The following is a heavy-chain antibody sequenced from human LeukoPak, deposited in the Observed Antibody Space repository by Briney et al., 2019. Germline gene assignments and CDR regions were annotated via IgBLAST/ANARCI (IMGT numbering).Heavy chain of an antibody. CDR2: MSNDGSYT. Sequence: GGSLRLSCVGSGFTFSAYWMGWVRQVPGQGLEYVSHMSNDGSYTVYADSVKGRFTISRENAKNTVYLQMNSLRAEDTAVYYCARDNWGSFDYWGQGVLITVSS. CDR1: GFTFSAYW. J-gene: IGHJ4*02. CDR3: ARDNWGSFDY. D-gene: IGHD7-27*01. V-gene: IGHV3-74*01.